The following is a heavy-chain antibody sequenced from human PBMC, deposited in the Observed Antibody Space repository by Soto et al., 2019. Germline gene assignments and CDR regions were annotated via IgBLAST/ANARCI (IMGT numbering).Heavy chain of an antibody. CDR3: ARGDRGGSGSPASYYYSGLDV. J-gene: IGHJ6*02. CDR1: GFTFSSYA. D-gene: IGHD3-10*01. V-gene: IGHV3-23*01. CDR2: VSAGGDMT. Sequence: DVQLLEAGGHLVQPGGSLRTSCGASGFTFSSYAMGWVLQAPGKGLEWVSSVSAGGDMTYYSDSVKGRFTISRDNSNNALFLQMNSLRIEDTALYYCARGDRGGSGSPASYYYSGLDVWGQGATVTVS.